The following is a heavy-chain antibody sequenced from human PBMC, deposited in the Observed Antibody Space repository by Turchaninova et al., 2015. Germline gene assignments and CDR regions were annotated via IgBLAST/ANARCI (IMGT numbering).Heavy chain of an antibody. CDR1: GGSISGSGSY. CDR2: IYYSGST. Sequence: QVQLQESGPGLVKPSETLSLTCTVSGGSISGSGSYWGWIRQPPGKGLEWIGNIYYSGSTYYNPSLKSRVTISVYTSKNQFSLTLRSVTAADTAVYYCARSEYRSGWPDYWGQGTLVTVSS. V-gene: IGHV4-39*01. D-gene: IGHD6-19*01. J-gene: IGHJ4*02. CDR3: ARSEYRSGWPDY.